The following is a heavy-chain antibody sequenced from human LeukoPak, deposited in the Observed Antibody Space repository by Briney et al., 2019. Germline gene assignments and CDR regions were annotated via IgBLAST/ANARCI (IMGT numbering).Heavy chain of an antibody. Sequence: GGSLRLSCAASGFTFSSYEMNWVRQAPGKGLVWVSGINSDGRMTRYAESVKGRFTISRDNAKNTLYLQMNSLRAEDTSVYYCARVGSTDSPHAFDIWGQGTMVTVSS. D-gene: IGHD2-21*02. CDR2: INSDGRMT. J-gene: IGHJ3*02. CDR3: ARVGSTDSPHAFDI. CDR1: GFTFSSYE. V-gene: IGHV3-74*01.